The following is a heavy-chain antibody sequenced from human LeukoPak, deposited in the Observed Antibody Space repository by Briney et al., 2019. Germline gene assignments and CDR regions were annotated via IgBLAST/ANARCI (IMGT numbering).Heavy chain of an antibody. J-gene: IGHJ4*02. CDR3: ARRQGCSSTSCPPDS. CDR1: GYPFTTSW. V-gene: IGHV5-51*01. Sequence: GESLKISCQGFGYPFTTSWIGWVRQLPGKGLEWTAIIYAGNSDARYSPSFQGQVTMSADKSINTAYLQWSSLKASDTAMYYCARRQGCSSTSCPPDSWGQGTLVTVSS. D-gene: IGHD2-2*01. CDR2: IYAGNSDA.